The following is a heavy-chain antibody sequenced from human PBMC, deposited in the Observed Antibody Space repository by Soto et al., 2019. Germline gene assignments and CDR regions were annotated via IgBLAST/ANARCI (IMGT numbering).Heavy chain of an antibody. CDR3: ARGRSCTSTSCLTHYGMDV. CDR2: ISAYNGNT. J-gene: IGHJ6*02. CDR1: GYTFTSYG. Sequence: ASVKVSCKASGYTFTSYGISWVRQAPGQGLEWMGWISAYNGNTDYAQKYQGRVTMTTDTSTSTAYMELRSLRSDGTAVYYCARGRSCTSTSCLTHYGMDVWGQGTTVTVYS. D-gene: IGHD2-2*01. V-gene: IGHV1-18*04.